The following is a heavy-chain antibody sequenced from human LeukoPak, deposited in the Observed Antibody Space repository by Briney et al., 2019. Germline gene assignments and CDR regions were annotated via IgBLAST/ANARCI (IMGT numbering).Heavy chain of an antibody. CDR2: INPNSGGT. D-gene: IGHD2-21*02. J-gene: IGHJ4*02. CDR1: GYTFTGYY. V-gene: IGHV1-2*02. Sequence: ASVKVSCKASGYTFTGYYMHWVRQAPGQGLEWMGWINPNSGGTNYAQKFQGRVTMTRDTSISTAYMELSRLRSDDTAVYYCAVYSPLAYCGGDCSTPIDYWGQGTLVTVSS. CDR3: AVYSPLAYCGGDCSTPIDY.